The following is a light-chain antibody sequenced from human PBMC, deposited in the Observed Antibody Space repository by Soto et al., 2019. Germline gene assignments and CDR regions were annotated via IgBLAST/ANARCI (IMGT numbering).Light chain of an antibody. CDR3: QQYNNWPPWT. Sequence: EIVMTQSPATLSVSPGERATRSCRASQSIGSNLAWYQQKPGQAPRLLIYAASIRATDFPARFSGSGSGTEFTLTISGLQSDDFAVYFCQQYNNWPPWTFGHGTKVDIK. J-gene: IGKJ1*01. CDR2: AAS. V-gene: IGKV3-15*01. CDR1: QSIGSN.